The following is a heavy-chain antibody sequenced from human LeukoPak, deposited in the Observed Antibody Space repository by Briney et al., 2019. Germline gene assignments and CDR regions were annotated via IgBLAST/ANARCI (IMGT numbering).Heavy chain of an antibody. Sequence: AGGSLRLSCAASVFTFTSSPMSWVRQAPGKGLDWVSGFAGSGGGTFYADSVKGRFTISRDNSKNTVYLHMNSLRSEDTAEYYCARDRLMSAWGQGTLVTVSS. J-gene: IGHJ4*02. CDR1: VFTFTSSP. D-gene: IGHD3-16*01. CDR2: FAGSGGGT. V-gene: IGHV3-23*01. CDR3: ARDRLMSA.